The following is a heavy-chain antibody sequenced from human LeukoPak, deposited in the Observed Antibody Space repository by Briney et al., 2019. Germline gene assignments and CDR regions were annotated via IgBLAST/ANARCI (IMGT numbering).Heavy chain of an antibody. CDR2: IYYSGST. CDR1: GGSTNSYY. J-gene: IGHJ4*02. CDR3: ARDSAMEMATFSY. V-gene: IGHV4-59*12. Sequence: SETLSLTCTVSGGSTNSYYWSWIRQAPGKGLEWIGSIYYSGSTYYNPSLKSRVTISVDTSKNQFSLKLSSVTAADTAVYYCARDSAMEMATFSYWGQGTLVTVSS. D-gene: IGHD5-24*01.